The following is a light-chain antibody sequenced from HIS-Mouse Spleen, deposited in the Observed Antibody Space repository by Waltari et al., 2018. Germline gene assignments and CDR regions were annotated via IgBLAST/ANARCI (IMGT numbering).Light chain of an antibody. CDR2: GKN. Sequence: SSELTQDPAVSVALGQTVRITCQGDSLRSYYAIWYQQKPGQAPVIVIYGKNNRPSGIPDPFPCSSSGNTAPLTITGAQAEDEADYYCTSRDSSGNHVVFGGGTKLTVL. CDR1: SLRSYY. CDR3: TSRDSSGNHVV. J-gene: IGLJ2*01. V-gene: IGLV3-19*01.